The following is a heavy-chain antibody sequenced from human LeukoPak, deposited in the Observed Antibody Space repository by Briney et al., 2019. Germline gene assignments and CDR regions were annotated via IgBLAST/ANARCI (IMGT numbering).Heavy chain of an antibody. Sequence: SEILSLTCTVSGGSISSYYWSWIRQPPGKGLEWIGYIYYSGSTNYNPSLKSRVTISVDTSKNQFSLKLSSVTAADTAVYYCARIRDIVVVPAAIPEPAGFDPWGQGTLVTVSS. D-gene: IGHD2-2*02. CDR2: IYYSGST. V-gene: IGHV4-59*01. CDR1: GGSISSYY. J-gene: IGHJ5*02. CDR3: ARIRDIVVVPAAIPEPAGFDP.